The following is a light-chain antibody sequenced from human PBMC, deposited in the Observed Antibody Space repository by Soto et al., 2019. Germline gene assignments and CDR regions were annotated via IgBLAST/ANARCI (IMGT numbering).Light chain of an antibody. Sequence: DIQMTQSPSSVSASVGDRVTITCRASQDIGTWLAWYQQKPGKAPKVLIYAASNLQSGVPSRFSGSGSGTDFALTVSSLQPEDVATYSCQQTDSLPFTSGPGTKVEI. V-gene: IGKV1-12*01. J-gene: IGKJ3*01. CDR2: AAS. CDR3: QQTDSLPFT. CDR1: QDIGTW.